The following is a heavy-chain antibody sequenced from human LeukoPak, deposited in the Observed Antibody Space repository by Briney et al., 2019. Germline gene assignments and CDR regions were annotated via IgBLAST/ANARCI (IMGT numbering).Heavy chain of an antibody. J-gene: IGHJ4*02. CDR2: ISGSGGST. V-gene: IGHV3-23*01. CDR1: GFTFSSYA. Sequence: GGSLRLSCAASGFTFSSYAMSWVRQAPGKGLEWVSAISGSGGSTYYADSVKGRFTISRDNSKNTPYLQMNSLRAEDTAVYYCAKDDNCSGGSCYYYFDYWGQGTLVTVSS. CDR3: AKDDNCSGGSCYYYFDY. D-gene: IGHD2-15*01.